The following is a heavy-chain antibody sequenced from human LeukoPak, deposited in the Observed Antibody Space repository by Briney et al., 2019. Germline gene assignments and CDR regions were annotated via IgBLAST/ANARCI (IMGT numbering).Heavy chain of an antibody. V-gene: IGHV3-74*01. CDR2: ITGDGSGA. J-gene: IGHJ4*02. CDR1: GFTFSGSW. Sequence: GGSLRLSCAASGFTFSGSWMHWVRQAPGKGLVWVSRITGDGSGATYADSVKGRFTIPRDNAKNSLFLQMNSLRVEDTAVYYCATWTGITPYWGQGTLVTVSS. D-gene: IGHD1-20*01. CDR3: ATWTGITPY.